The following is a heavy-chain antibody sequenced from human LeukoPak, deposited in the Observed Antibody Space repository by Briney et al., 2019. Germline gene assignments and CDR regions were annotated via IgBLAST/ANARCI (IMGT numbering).Heavy chain of an antibody. CDR3: ARAKANSSSWFFGY. D-gene: IGHD6-13*01. J-gene: IGHJ4*02. CDR1: GYTFTSYG. V-gene: IGHV1-18*01. Sequence: ASVKVSCKASGYTFTSYGISWVRQAPGQGLEWMGWISAYNGNTNYAQKLQGRVTMTTDTSTSTAYMELRSLRSDDTAVYYCARAKANSSSWFFGYWGQGTLVTVSS. CDR2: ISAYNGNT.